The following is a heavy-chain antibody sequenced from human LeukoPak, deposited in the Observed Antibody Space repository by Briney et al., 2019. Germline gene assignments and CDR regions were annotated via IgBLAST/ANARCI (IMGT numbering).Heavy chain of an antibody. Sequence: PSETLSLTCAVYGGSFSGYYWSWIRQPPGKGLEWIGYIYYSGSTNYSPSLKSRVTISVDTSKNQFSLKLSSVTAADTAVYYCARSEYSYGADAFDIWGQGTMVTVSS. J-gene: IGHJ3*02. V-gene: IGHV4-59*01. CDR3: ARSEYSYGADAFDI. CDR2: IYYSGST. D-gene: IGHD5-18*01. CDR1: GGSFSGYY.